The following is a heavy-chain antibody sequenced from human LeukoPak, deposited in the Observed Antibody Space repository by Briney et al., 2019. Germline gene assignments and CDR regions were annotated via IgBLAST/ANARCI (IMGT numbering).Heavy chain of an antibody. J-gene: IGHJ4*02. D-gene: IGHD1-26*01. CDR1: GFTFSGYY. V-gene: IGHV3-11*01. CDR2: ISSSGSTI. Sequence: PGGSLRLSCAASGFTFSGYYMSWIRQAPGKGLEWVSYISSSGSTIYYADSVKGRFTISRDNAKNSLYLQMNSLRAEDTAVYYCARALGPTEWELLFYFDYWGQGTLVTVSS. CDR3: ARALGPTEWELLFYFDY.